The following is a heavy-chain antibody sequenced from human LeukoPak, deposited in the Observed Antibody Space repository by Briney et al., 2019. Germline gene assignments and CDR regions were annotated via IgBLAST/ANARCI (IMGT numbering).Heavy chain of an antibody. CDR1: GYTFTSYG. D-gene: IGHD4-17*01. J-gene: IGHJ5*02. CDR3: ARTHGYGDRYNWFDP. CDR2: ISAYNGNT. V-gene: IGHV1-18*01. Sequence: ASVKVSCKASGYTFTSYGISWVRQAPGQGLEWMGWISAYNGNTNYAQKLKGRVTMTTDTSTSTAYMELRSLRSDDTAVYYCARTHGYGDRYNWFDPWGQGTLVTVSS.